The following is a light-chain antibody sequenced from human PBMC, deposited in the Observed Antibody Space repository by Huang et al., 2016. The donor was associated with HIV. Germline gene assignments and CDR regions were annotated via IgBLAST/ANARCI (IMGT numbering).Light chain of an antibody. V-gene: IGKV2D-29*01. CDR2: EGS. Sequence: DIVLTQTPLALSVTPGQPASISCKSTQSRLHSDGKKRLYWYLQKPGQPPQLLIYEGSNRFTGVSDRFTGSGSGTDFTLKISRVEADDFGVYYCMQTTQLPQTFGQGTKLEIK. CDR3: MQTTQLPQT. CDR1: QSRLHSDGKKR. J-gene: IGKJ2*01.